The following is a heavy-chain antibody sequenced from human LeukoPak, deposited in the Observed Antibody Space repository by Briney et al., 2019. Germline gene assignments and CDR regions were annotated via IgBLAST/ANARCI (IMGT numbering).Heavy chain of an antibody. CDR3: ARVIGWDEPFDI. Sequence: GGSLRLSCSASGFTLSNYWMHWVRQAPGKGLVWVSRINTDGSSTNYADSVKGRFTVSRDNAKNTLYLQMNSLRAEDAAVYYCARVIGWDEPFDIWGQGTMVTVSS. V-gene: IGHV3-74*01. CDR1: GFTLSNYW. J-gene: IGHJ3*02. D-gene: IGHD1-26*01. CDR2: INTDGSST.